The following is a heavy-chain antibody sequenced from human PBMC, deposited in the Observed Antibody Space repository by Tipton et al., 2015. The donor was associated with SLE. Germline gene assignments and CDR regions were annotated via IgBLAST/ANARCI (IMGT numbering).Heavy chain of an antibody. CDR1: GYTFTSYG. Sequence: QSGAEVKKPGASVKVSCKASGYTFTSYGISWVRQAPGQGLEWMGWISAYNGNTNYAQKLQGRVTMTTDTSTTAAYMELRSLRSDDAAVYYCGGDGGGYGSYYYYYYMDVWGKGTTVTVSS. V-gene: IGHV1-18*01. CDR3: GGDGGGYGSYYYYYYMDV. J-gene: IGHJ6*03. D-gene: IGHD1-26*01. CDR2: ISAYNGNT.